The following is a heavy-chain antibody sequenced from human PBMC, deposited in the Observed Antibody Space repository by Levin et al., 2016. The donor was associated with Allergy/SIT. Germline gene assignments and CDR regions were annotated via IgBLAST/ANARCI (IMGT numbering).Heavy chain of an antibody. J-gene: IGHJ4*02. Sequence: SETLSLTCAISGDSVASNSAAWNWIRQSPSRGLEWLGRTFYRSKWNNDYAVSVKSRIMINPDTSRNQFSLQLKSVTPEDSAVYYCARDSSNWGIYFDSWGQGTLVTVSS. CDR2: TFYRSKWNN. CDR1: GDSVASNSAA. D-gene: IGHD6-13*01. CDR3: ARDSSNWGIYFDS. V-gene: IGHV6-1*01.